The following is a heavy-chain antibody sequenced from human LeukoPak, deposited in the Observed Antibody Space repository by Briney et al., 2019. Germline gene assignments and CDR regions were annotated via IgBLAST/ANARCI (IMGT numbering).Heavy chain of an antibody. J-gene: IGHJ4*02. V-gene: IGHV1-2*02. D-gene: IGHD6-19*01. CDR1: GYTFTAYY. CDR2: IKPDSGSS. CDR3: ARARVPIAVAGLYYFDY. Sequence: ASVNVSCKASGYTFTAYYIHWLRQAPGQGPEWMGWIKPDSGSSHYAQKFQGRVTMTRDTSSNSAYMDLTRLKSDDTAVYYCARARVPIAVAGLYYFDYWGQGALVTVSS.